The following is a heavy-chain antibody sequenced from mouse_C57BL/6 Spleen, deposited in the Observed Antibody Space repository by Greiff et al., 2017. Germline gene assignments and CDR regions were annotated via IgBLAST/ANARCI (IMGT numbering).Heavy chain of an antibody. CDR1: GYTFTSYW. D-gene: IGHD2-4*01. Sequence: QVQLQQPGAELVRPGSSVKLSCKASGYTFTSYWMHWVKQRPIQGLEWIGNIDPSDSETHYNQKFKDKATLTVDKSSSTAYMQLSSLTSEDSAVYYCARYLPYDYDGGDYYAMDYWGQGTSVTVSS. V-gene: IGHV1-52*01. CDR2: IDPSDSET. J-gene: IGHJ4*01. CDR3: ARYLPYDYDGGDYYAMDY.